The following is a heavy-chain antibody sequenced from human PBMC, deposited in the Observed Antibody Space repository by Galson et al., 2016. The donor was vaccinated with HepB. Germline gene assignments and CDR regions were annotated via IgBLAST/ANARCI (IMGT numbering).Heavy chain of an antibody. Sequence: SLRLSCAASGFAFGSHWMHWVRQVPGKGLVRVSRINSDGTISNYADSVKGRFTISRDNAKNTLYLQMNSLRVEDTAVYYCGRDHSVVLTTAYNWFDPWGQGTLFTVSS. V-gene: IGHV3-74*01. D-gene: IGHD4-23*01. CDR3: GRDHSVVLTTAYNWFDP. J-gene: IGHJ5*02. CDR1: GFAFGSHW. CDR2: INSDGTIS.